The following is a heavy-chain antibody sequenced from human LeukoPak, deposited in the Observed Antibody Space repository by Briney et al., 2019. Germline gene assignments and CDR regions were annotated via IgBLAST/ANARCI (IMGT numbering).Heavy chain of an antibody. D-gene: IGHD3-10*01. J-gene: IGHJ4*02. CDR2: VWYDGSNE. CDR1: GFTFSSYG. CDR3: AKDYYGSGSYYWVDY. V-gene: IGHV3-33*06. Sequence: GGSLRLSCAASGFTFSSYGMHGVRQAPGKGLEWVADVWYDGSNEYYADSVKGRFTISRDNSKNTLYLQMNSLRAEDTAVYYCAKDYYGSGSYYWVDYWGQGTLVTVSA.